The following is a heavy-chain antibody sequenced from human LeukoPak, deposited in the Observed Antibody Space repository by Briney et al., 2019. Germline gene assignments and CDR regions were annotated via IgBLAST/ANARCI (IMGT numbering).Heavy chain of an antibody. CDR3: AELGITMIGGV. D-gene: IGHD3-10*02. J-gene: IGHJ6*04. Sequence: PGGSLRLSWAASGFTFSSYEMNWVRQAPGKGLEWVSYISSSGSTIYYADSVKGRFTISRDNAKTSLSLQMNSLRAEDTAVYYCAELGITMIGGVWGKGTTVTISS. CDR1: GFTFSSYE. V-gene: IGHV3-48*03. CDR2: ISSSGSTI.